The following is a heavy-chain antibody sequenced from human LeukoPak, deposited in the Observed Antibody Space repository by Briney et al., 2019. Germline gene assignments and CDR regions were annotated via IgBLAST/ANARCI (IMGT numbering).Heavy chain of an antibody. J-gene: IGHJ4*02. V-gene: IGHV3-23*01. Sequence: PGGSLRLSCAASGFTFSSYSMNWVRQAPGKGLEWVSALSGSGGSTYYADSVKGRFTISRDNSKNTLYLQMNSLRAEDTAVYYCARGSVVTFDYWGQGTLVTVSS. CDR3: ARGSVVTFDY. CDR1: GFTFSSYS. CDR2: LSGSGGST. D-gene: IGHD4-23*01.